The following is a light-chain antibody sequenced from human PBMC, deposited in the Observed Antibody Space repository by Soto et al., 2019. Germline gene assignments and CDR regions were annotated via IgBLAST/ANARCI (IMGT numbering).Light chain of an antibody. V-gene: IGLV1-36*01. J-gene: IGLJ3*02. CDR3: AIWDDSLNGHV. CDR2: HDD. CDR1: TSNIGNNA. Sequence: QSVLTQPPSVSEAPRQRVTISCSGGTSNIGNNAVNWYQQLPGKAPKLLIYHDDMLPSGVSDRFSGSKSGTSASLAISGLQSEDEGDYYCAIWDDSLNGHVLGGGTKLTVL.